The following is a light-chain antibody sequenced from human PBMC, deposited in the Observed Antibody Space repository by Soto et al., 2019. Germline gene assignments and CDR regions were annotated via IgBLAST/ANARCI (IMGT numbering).Light chain of an antibody. CDR2: EDS. CDR3: CSYAGSSTSWV. Sequence: QSVLTQPASVSGSPGQSITISCTGTSSDAGNYNFVSWYQQHPGKAPKVIIYEDSTRPSGVSNRTSGSKSGNTASLTISGLQAEDEADYYCCSYAGSSTSWVFGGGTKLTVL. J-gene: IGLJ3*02. V-gene: IGLV2-23*01. CDR1: SSDAGNYNF.